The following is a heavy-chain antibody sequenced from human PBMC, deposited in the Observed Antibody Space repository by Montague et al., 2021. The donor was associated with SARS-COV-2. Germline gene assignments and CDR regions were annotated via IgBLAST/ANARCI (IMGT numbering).Heavy chain of an antibody. J-gene: IGHJ4*02. CDR1: GGSLSSYY. D-gene: IGHD2-15*01. CDR3: ARGSKWSHYFDY. Sequence: SETLSLTCNVSGGSLSSYYWSWIRQPPGKGLEWIGYVYYNGNTNXXPSLKSRIILSVDTSKNHSSLKVSSVTAADTAVYYCARGSKWSHYFDYWGQGTLVTVSS. CDR2: VYYNGNT. V-gene: IGHV4-59*01.